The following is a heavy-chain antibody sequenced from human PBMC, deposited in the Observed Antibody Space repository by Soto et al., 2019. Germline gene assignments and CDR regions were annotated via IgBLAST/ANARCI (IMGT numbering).Heavy chain of an antibody. Sequence: ASLSLTCGVCGGCFRNYYWIWVRQPPGKGLEWIGEVNHSVEATYNPSLQSRVTISLDTTNNHFSLKMTSVTAADTAIYFCPRAALFPRSWFDSWGQRTQVTVSS. V-gene: IGHV4-34*01. CDR1: GGCFRNYY. D-gene: IGHD6-25*01. CDR3: PRAALFPRSWFDS. J-gene: IGHJ5*01. CDR2: VNHSVEA.